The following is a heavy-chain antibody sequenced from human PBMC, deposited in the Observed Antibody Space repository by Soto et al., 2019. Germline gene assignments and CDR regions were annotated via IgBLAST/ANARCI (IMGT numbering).Heavy chain of an antibody. J-gene: IGHJ1*01. V-gene: IGHV1-24*01. CDR3: ARDPIAAAAPAEYFQH. CDR1: GYTLTELS. CDR2: FDPEDGET. D-gene: IGHD6-13*01. Sequence: ASVKVSCKVSGYTLTELSMPWVRQAPGKGLEWMGGFDPEDGETIYAQKFQGRVTMTEDTSTDTAYMELSSLRSEDTAVYYCARDPIAAAAPAEYFQHWGQGTLVTVSS.